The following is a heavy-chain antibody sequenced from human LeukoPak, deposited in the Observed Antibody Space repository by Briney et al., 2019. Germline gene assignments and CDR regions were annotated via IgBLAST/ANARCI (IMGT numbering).Heavy chain of an antibody. Sequence: PGRSLRLSCAASGFTFEDYVMHWVRQAPGKGLEWVSGINWNSGNIGYADSVKGRFTISRDNAKNSLYLQMNSLRAEDTAVYYCAELGITMIGGVWGKGTTVTISS. J-gene: IGHJ6*04. CDR3: AELGITMIGGV. D-gene: IGHD3-10*02. CDR1: GFTFEDYV. V-gene: IGHV3-9*01. CDR2: INWNSGNI.